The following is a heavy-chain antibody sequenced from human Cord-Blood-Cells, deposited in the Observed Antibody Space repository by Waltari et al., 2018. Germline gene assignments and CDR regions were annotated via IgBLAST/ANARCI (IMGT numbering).Heavy chain of an antibody. CDR3: ATEVRHYYGSGSYLYNWFDP. CDR1: GYTLTELS. J-gene: IGHJ5*02. V-gene: IGHV1-24*01. D-gene: IGHD3-10*01. CDR2: VDPEDGET. Sequence: QVQLVQSGAEVKKPGASVKVSCKVSGYTLTELSMHWVRQAPGKGLECMGGVDPEDGETIYAQNFQGRVTTTEDTSTDTAYMELRSLRSEDTAVYYCATEVRHYYGSGSYLYNWFDPWGQGTLVTVSS.